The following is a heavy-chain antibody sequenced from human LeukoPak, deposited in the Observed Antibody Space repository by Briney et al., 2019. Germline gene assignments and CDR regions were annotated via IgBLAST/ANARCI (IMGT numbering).Heavy chain of an antibody. CDR1: GGTFSSYA. V-gene: IGHV1-69*04. J-gene: IGHJ4*02. D-gene: IGHD5-12*01. CDR3: ASVSGYSGYDPAISLDY. CDR2: IIPILGIA. Sequence: ASVKVSCKASGGTFSSYAISWVRQAPGQGLEWMGRIIPILGIANYAQKFQGRVTITADKSTSTAYMELSSLRSEDTAVYYCASVSGYSGYDPAISLDYWGQGTLVTVSS.